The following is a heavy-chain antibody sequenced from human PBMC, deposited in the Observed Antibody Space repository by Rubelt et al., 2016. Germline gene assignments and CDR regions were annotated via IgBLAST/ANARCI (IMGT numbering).Heavy chain of an antibody. J-gene: IGHJ4*02. CDR1: GFTFSSYA. Sequence: GGSLRLSCAASGFTFSSYAMTWVRQAPGKGLEWVSAISGSGGSTYYADSVKGRFTISRDNSKNTLYLQMNSLRAEDTAVYYCAKSGCSGGSCYFYYFDSWGQGTLVTVSS. V-gene: IGHV3-23*01. CDR2: ISGSGGST. D-gene: IGHD2-15*01. CDR3: AKSGCSGGSCYFYYFDS.